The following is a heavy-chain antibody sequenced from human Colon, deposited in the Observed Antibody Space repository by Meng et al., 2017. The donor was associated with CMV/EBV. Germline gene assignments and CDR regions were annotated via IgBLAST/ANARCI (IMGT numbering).Heavy chain of an antibody. CDR2: ISGYNGDT. Sequence: ASVKVSCKASGYTFNAYGISWVRQAPGQGLEWMGWISGYNGDTNYLQKLQGRVTLTTDKFTSTAYMELSRLRSDDTAVYYCAREFGGSYPFDYWGRGTLVTVSS. D-gene: IGHD1-26*01. J-gene: IGHJ4*02. V-gene: IGHV1-18*01. CDR1: GYTFNAYG. CDR3: AREFGGSYPFDY.